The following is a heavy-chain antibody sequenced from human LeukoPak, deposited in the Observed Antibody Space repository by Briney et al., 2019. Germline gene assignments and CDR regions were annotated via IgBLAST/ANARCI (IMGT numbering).Heavy chain of an antibody. CDR3: AREKPGALDY. V-gene: IGHV1-69*06. D-gene: IGHD1-14*01. CDR2: IIPIFGTA. J-gene: IGHJ4*02. CDR1: GGTFSSYA. Sequence: GASVKVSCKASGGTFSSYAISWVRQAPGQGLEWMGGIIPIFGTANYAQKFQGRVTVTADKSTSTAYMELSSLRSEDTAVYYCAREKPGALDYWGQGTLVTVSS.